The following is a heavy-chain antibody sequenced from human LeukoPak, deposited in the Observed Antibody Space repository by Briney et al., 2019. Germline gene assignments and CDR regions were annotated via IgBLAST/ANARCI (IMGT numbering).Heavy chain of an antibody. CDR2: VSGGGSGT. J-gene: IGHJ4*02. V-gene: IGHV3-23*01. CDR1: GFTFSSYG. CDR3: AGDKTTSGYYEFDF. Sequence: GGSLRLSCAASGFTFSSYGMSWVRQAPGKGLEWVSAVSGGGSGTYYADSVKGRFTISRDISKNTVYLQMNSLRAEDTGVYYCAGDKTTSGYYEFDFWGQGALVTVSS. D-gene: IGHD5-12*01.